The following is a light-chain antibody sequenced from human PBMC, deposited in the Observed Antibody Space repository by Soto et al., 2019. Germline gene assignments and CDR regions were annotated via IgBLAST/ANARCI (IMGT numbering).Light chain of an antibody. J-gene: IGKJ1*01. CDR3: QQYNSERT. Sequence: DIQMTRSPSTLSASVGDRVTITCRASQSISGRLAWYQQKPGKAPKLLIYAASSLESGVPSRFSGSGSGTEFILXISSLQPDDFATYYCQQYNSERTFGQGTKVEIK. CDR1: QSISGR. CDR2: AAS. V-gene: IGKV1-5*01.